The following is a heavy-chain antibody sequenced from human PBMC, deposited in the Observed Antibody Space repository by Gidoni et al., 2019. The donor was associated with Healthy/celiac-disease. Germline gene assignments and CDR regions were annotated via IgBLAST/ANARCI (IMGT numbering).Heavy chain of an antibody. V-gene: IGHV3-23*01. Sequence: EVQLLESGGGLVQPGGSLRLSCAASGFTFSSYAMSWVRQAPGKGLEGVAAISGSGGSTYYADSVKGRFTISRDNSKNTLYLQMNSLRAEDTAVYYCAKDRGYKEWPPIAFDIWGQGTMVTVSS. D-gene: IGHD1-20*01. J-gene: IGHJ3*02. CDR3: AKDRGYKEWPPIAFDI. CDR2: ISGSGGST. CDR1: GFTFSSYA.